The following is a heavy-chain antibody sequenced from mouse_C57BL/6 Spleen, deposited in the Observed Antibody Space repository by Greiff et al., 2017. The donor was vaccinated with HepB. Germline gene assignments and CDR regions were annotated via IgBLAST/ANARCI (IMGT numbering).Heavy chain of an antibody. V-gene: IGHV1-15*01. D-gene: IGHD3-2*02. CDR1: GYTFTDYE. CDR3: TNRVYSSCSYAMDY. CDR2: IDPETGGT. J-gene: IGHJ4*01. Sequence: QVQLQQSGAELVRPGASVTLSCKASGYTFTDYEMHWVKQTPVHGLEWIGAIDPETGGTAHNQKFKGKAILTADKSSSTAYMELRSLTSEDSAVYYCTNRVYSSCSYAMDYWGQGTSVTVSS.